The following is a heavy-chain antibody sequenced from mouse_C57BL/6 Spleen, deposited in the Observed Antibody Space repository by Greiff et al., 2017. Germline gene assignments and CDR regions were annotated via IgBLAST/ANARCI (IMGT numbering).Heavy chain of an antibody. J-gene: IGHJ3*01. CDR3: AKGRTPAGAY. CDR2: INPNNGGT. Sequence: VQLQQSGPELVKPGASVKISCKASGYTFTDYYMNWVKQSHGKSLEWIGDINPNNGGTSYNQKFKGKATLTVDKSSSTAYMELRSLTSEDSAVYYCAKGRTPAGAYGGQGTLVTVSA. CDR1: GYTFTDYY. V-gene: IGHV1-26*01.